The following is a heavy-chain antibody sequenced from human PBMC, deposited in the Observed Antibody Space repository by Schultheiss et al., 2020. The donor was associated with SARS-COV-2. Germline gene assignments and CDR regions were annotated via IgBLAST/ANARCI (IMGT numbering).Heavy chain of an antibody. Sequence: GGSLRLSCAASGFPFSDYYMTWLRQAPGRGLEWVSAIDPSNSYTQYADSVRGRFTISRDNAKSSLYLQMNSLRADDTAVYYCSKSGSPSSSPRLPNYYYMDVWGKGTTVTVSS. J-gene: IGHJ6*03. V-gene: IGHV3-11*03. CDR1: GFPFSDYY. CDR3: SKSGSPSSSPRLPNYYYMDV. D-gene: IGHD6-6*01. CDR2: IDPSNSYT.